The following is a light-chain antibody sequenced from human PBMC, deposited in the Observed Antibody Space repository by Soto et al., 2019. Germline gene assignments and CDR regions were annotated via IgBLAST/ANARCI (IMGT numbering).Light chain of an antibody. CDR2: WAS. V-gene: IGKV4-1*01. CDR1: RTLLYSSNNKNY. Sequence: DTVMTQSPDSLAVSLGERATINCKYSRTLLYSSNNKNYVSWYQQKPGQPPKLLIYWASTRESGVPDRFSGSGSGTDFTLTINSLQTEDVAVYYCQQYFSAPFTFGQGTKLEI. CDR3: QQYFSAPFT. J-gene: IGKJ2*01.